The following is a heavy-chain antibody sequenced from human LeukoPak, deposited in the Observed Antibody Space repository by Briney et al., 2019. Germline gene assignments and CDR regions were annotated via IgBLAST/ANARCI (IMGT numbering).Heavy chain of an antibody. CDR2: INPSGGST. Sequence: ASVKVSCRASGYTFTSYGISWVRQAPGQGLEWMGIINPSGGSTSYAQKFQGRVTMTRDTSTSTVYMELSSLRSEDTAVYYCARIYYGSGSPSWGQGTLVTVSS. CDR3: ARIYYGSGSPS. V-gene: IGHV1-46*01. J-gene: IGHJ4*02. CDR1: GYTFTSYG. D-gene: IGHD3-10*01.